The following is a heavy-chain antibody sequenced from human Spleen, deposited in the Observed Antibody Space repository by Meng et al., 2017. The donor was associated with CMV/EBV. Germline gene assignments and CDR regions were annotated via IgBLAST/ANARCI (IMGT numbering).Heavy chain of an antibody. J-gene: IGHJ6*02. CDR3: ARVLALPTVTTRYYYGMDV. Sequence: ASVKVSCKASGYTFTGHYMHWVRQAPGQGLEWMGWINANSGGTNNAQRFQGRVTMTRDTSISTAYMELSRLRSDDTAVYYCARVLALPTVTTRYYYGMDVWGQGTTVTVSS. V-gene: IGHV1-2*02. CDR2: INANSGGT. CDR1: GYTFTGHY. D-gene: IGHD4-17*01.